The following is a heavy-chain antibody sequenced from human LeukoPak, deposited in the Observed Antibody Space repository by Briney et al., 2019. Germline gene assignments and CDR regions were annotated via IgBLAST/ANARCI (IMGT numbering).Heavy chain of an antibody. CDR2: IGGSGGYHT. CDR3: AKDRAGYSYGKDWYFDL. V-gene: IGHV3-23*01. D-gene: IGHD5-18*01. Sequence: GGSLRLSCAASGFTFSNYGMNWVRQTPGKGLEWVSGIGGSGGYHTYYADSVRGRFTISRDNSRNTLYVQMNSLRAEDTAVYYCAKDRAGYSYGKDWYFDLWGRGTLVTVSS. CDR1: GFTFSNYG. J-gene: IGHJ2*01.